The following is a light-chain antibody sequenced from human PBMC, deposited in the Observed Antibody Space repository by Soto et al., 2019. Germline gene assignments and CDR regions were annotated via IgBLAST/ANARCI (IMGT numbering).Light chain of an antibody. CDR1: QSLVHSDGNTY. V-gene: IGKV2-24*01. J-gene: IGKJ2*01. CDR3: MQATHYRPYT. Sequence: DIVLTQTPLSSPVTLGQPASISCRSSQSLVHSDGNTYLSWFHQRPGQPPRLLIDKFSNRFSWFPDRFSGRGAGTDFTLKISRVEAEDVGISFCMQATHYRPYTFGQGTKLEIK. CDR2: KFS.